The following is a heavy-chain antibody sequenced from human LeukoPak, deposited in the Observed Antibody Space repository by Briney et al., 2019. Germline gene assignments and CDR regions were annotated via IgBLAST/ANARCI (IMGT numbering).Heavy chain of an antibody. CDR2: LNQYGDHK. Sequence: GGSLRLSCAASGFTFRNYWMTWVRQAPGKGLEWVANLNQYGDHKYYDDSVKGRFTISRDNARDSLYLEMNSLTVEDTVVYFCSRDLGTGRPHDFWGQGTLVTVSS. CDR1: GFTFRNYW. CDR3: SRDLGTGRPHDF. D-gene: IGHD3/OR15-3a*01. J-gene: IGHJ4*02. V-gene: IGHV3-7*01.